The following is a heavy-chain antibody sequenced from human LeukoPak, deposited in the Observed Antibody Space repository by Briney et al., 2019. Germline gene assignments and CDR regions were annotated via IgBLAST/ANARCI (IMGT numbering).Heavy chain of an antibody. V-gene: IGHV3-7*01. D-gene: IGHD3-3*01. J-gene: IGHJ4*02. CDR1: GFTFSNYW. Sequence: GGSLRLSCAASGFTFSNYWMTWVRQAPGKGLEWVANIREDGSEKYYVDSVKGRFTISRDNAKNLLYLQMNSLRAEDTALYYCARDESGPADWGQGTLVTVSS. CDR2: IREDGSEK. CDR3: ARDESGPAD.